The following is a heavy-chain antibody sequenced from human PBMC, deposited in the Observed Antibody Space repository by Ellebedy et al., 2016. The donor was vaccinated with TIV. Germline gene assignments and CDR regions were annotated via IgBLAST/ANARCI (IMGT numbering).Heavy chain of an antibody. J-gene: IGHJ4*02. CDR3: ARLLATGSHGRGLLDY. CDR2: SPPGDSHT. V-gene: IGHV5-51*01. D-gene: IGHD1-14*01. CDR1: GYNFPNYC. Sequence: GESLKISCQGSGYNFPNYCIGWVRLMPGKGLEWVGTSPPGDSHTTYSPSFQALVTISADKAFGTAYLQSNTLKVTETAIYYCARLLATGSHGRGLLDYWGQGTLVTVSS.